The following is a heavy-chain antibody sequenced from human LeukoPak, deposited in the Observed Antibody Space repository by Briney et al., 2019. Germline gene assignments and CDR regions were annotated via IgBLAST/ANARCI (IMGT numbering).Heavy chain of an antibody. D-gene: IGHD3-22*01. V-gene: IGHV3-21*01. CDR2: ISSSSSYI. J-gene: IGHJ4*02. CDR1: GFTFSSYS. CDR3: ARDRPYYYDSSGYPPDY. Sequence: GGSLGLSCAASGFTFSSYSMNWVRQAPGKGLEWVSSISSSSSYIYYADSVKGRFTISRDNAKNSLYLQMNSLRAEDTAVYYCARDRPYYYDSSGYPPDYWGQGTPVTVSS.